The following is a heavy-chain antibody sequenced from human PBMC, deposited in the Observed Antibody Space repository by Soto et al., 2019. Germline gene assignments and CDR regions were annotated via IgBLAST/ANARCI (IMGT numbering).Heavy chain of an antibody. D-gene: IGHD6-19*01. Sequence: SVKVACKASGGTFSSYAVGGVRQAPGQGLEWMGGIIPIFGTANYAQKFQGRVTITADESTSTAYMELSSLRSEDTAVYYCARGNSSGWLDYYYYGMDAWGQGTTVTVSS. CDR2: IIPIFGTA. J-gene: IGHJ6*02. CDR1: GGTFSSYA. V-gene: IGHV1-69*13. CDR3: ARGNSSGWLDYYYYGMDA.